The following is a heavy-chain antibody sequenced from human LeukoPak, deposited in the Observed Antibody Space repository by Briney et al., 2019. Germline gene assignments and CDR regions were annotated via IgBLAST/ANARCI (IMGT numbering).Heavy chain of an antibody. J-gene: IGHJ3*02. D-gene: IGHD3-22*01. V-gene: IGHV1-2*02. CDR1: GYTFTGYY. CDR3: ARDGTYYYDSSGPPTNFDI. CDR2: INPNSGGT. Sequence: ASVKVSCKASGYTFTGYYMHWVRQAPGQGLEWMGWINPNSGGTNYAQKFQGRVTMTRDTSKNQFSLKLSSVTAADTAVYYCARDGTYYYDSSGPPTNFDIWGQGTMVTVSS.